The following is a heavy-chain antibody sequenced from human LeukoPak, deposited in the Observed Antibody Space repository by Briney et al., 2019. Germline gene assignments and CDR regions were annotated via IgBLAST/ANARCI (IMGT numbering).Heavy chain of an antibody. CDR1: GYTFTSYY. CDR2: INPSGGST. D-gene: IGHD3-22*01. J-gene: IGHJ4*02. Sequence: GASVKVSCMASGYTFTSYYMHWVRQAPGQGLEWMGIINPSGGSTSYAQKFQGRVTMTRDMSTSTVYMELSSLRSEDTAGYYCARGGGDYYDSSGYSPGDWGQGTLVTVSS. CDR3: ARGGGDYYDSSGYSPGD. V-gene: IGHV1-46*01.